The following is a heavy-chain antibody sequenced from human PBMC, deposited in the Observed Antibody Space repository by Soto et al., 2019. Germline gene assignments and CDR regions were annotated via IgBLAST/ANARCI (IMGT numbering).Heavy chain of an antibody. CDR2: ITSDSSNV. D-gene: IGHD2-15*01. J-gene: IGHJ4*02. CDR3: ARDLGVALATLTLDY. Sequence: PGGSLRLSCAASGFTFSTYSMNWVRQAPGKGLEWVSYITSDSSNVHYADSVKGRFTISRDNAKNSLSLQMNTLRAEDTAVCYCARDLGVALATLTLDYWGQGTLVTVSS. V-gene: IGHV3-21*01. CDR1: GFTFSTYS.